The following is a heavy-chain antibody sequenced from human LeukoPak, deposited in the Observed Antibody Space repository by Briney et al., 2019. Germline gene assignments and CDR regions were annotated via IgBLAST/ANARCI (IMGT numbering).Heavy chain of an antibody. J-gene: IGHJ4*02. D-gene: IGHD5-12*01. CDR1: GFTFSTYS. CDR3: ARDAVDIVATYDY. V-gene: IGHV3-21*01. CDR2: ISSNSNYR. Sequence: GGSLRLSCAASGFTFSTYSMNWVRQAPGKGLEWVSCISSNSNYRNYANSVKGRFTISRDNAKNSLYLQMNSLRAEDTAVYYCARDAVDIVATYDYWGQGTLVTVSS.